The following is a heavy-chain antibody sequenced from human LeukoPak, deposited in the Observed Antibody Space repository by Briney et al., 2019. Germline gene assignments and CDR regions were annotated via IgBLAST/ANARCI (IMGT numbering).Heavy chain of an antibody. J-gene: IGHJ3*02. Sequence: PSETLSLTCTVSGGSISSSSYYWGWIRQPPGKGLEWIGSIYYSGSTYYNPSLKSRVTISVDTSKNQFSLKLSSVIAADTAVYYCARDCSGGSCSTSVDAFDIWGQGTMVTVSS. CDR2: IYYSGST. CDR1: GGSISSSSYY. V-gene: IGHV4-39*02. CDR3: ARDCSGGSCSTSVDAFDI. D-gene: IGHD2-15*01.